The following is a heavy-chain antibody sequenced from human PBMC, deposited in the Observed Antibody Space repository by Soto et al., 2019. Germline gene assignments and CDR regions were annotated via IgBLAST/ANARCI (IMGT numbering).Heavy chain of an antibody. Sequence: GGSLRLSCAASGFTFDDYAMHWVRQAPGKGLEWVSGISWNSGSIGYADSVKGRFTISRDNAKNSLYLQMNSLRPEDTALYYCAKVGYAGPLPIGSYYYYMDVWGKGTTVTVSS. D-gene: IGHD3-16*01. CDR3: AKVGYAGPLPIGSYYYYMDV. V-gene: IGHV3-9*01. CDR2: ISWNSGSI. CDR1: GFTFDDYA. J-gene: IGHJ6*03.